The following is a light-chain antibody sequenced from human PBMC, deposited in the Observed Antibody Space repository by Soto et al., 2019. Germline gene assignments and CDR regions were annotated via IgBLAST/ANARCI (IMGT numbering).Light chain of an antibody. V-gene: IGKV1D-16*01. J-gene: IGKJ5*01. CDR1: QGIAKS. Sequence: DIQMTQSPSSLSASVGDRVTITCRASQGIAKSLAWYQQKPEKAPKSLIYAASNLQSGVPSRFSGSGSGTEFTLTLSSLQPEDFATYYCQQYISYAITFGQGTRLEIK. CDR3: QQYISYAIT. CDR2: AAS.